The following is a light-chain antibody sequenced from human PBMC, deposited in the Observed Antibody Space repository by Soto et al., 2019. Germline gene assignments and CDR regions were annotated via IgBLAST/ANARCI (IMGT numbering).Light chain of an antibody. V-gene: IGKV3-11*01. CDR3: HQRQSWPRT. CDR1: ENVRTF. J-gene: IGKJ1*01. CDR2: GAS. Sequence: EVVLTQSPATLSLSPGERATLSCRASENVRTFVDWYQQKPGQAPRLLIYGASNRAAGIPARFSASGSGTDFTLTISDVQPEDFALYYCHQRQSWPRTFGQGTKVDIK.